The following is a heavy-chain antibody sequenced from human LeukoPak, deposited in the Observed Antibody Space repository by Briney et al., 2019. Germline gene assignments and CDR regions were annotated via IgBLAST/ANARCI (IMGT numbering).Heavy chain of an antibody. J-gene: IGHJ1*01. V-gene: IGHV1-2*02. CDR3: ARHLIQGGDE. Sequence: ASVKVSCKASGYTFTGYYIHRVRQAPGQGLEWMGWINPNSGDTDYAQRFQGRVTMTRDTSIRTAYMDLNRLTSDDTAVYYCARHLIQGGDEWGQGTLDTVSS. D-gene: IGHD5-18*01. CDR2: INPNSGDT. CDR1: GYTFTGYY.